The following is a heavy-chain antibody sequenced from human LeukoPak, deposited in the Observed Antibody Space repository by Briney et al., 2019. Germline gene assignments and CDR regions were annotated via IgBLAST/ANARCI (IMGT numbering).Heavy chain of an antibody. D-gene: IGHD3-22*01. J-gene: IGHJ3*02. Sequence: SETLSLTCTVSGGSISSGSYYWSWIRQPAGKGLEWIGRIYTSGSTNYNPSLKSRVTISADTSKNQFSLKLSSVTAADTAVYYCAREGTITMIVVVSAFDIWGQGTMVTVSS. CDR1: GGSISSGSYY. CDR3: AREGTITMIVVVSAFDI. CDR2: IYTSGST. V-gene: IGHV4-61*02.